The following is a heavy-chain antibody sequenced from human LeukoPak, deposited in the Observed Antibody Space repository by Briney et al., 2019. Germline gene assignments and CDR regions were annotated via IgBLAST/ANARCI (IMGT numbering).Heavy chain of an antibody. D-gene: IGHD6-19*01. V-gene: IGHV3-21*01. CDR1: GFTFSSYS. J-gene: IGHJ6*03. CDR3: ARTQAVAGTYYMDV. CDR2: ISSSSSYI. Sequence: GSLRLSCAASGFTFSSYSMNWVRQAPGKGLEWASSISSSSSYIYYADSVKGRFTISRDNAKNSLYLQMNSLRAEDTAVYYCARTQAVAGTYYMDVWGKGTTVTVSS.